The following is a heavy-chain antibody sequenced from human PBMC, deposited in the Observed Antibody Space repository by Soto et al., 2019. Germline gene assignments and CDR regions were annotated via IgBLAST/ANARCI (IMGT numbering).Heavy chain of an antibody. CDR1: GYTFTSYG. J-gene: IGHJ3*02. D-gene: IGHD3-10*01. CDR3: ARVRPVKVRGVIRKKYHDAFDI. V-gene: IGHV1-18*01. CDR2: ISAYNGNT. Sequence: ASVKVSCKASGYTFTSYGISWVRQAPGQGLEWMGWISAYNGNTNYAQKLQGRVTMTTDTSTSTAYMELRSLRSDDTAVYYCARVRPVKVRGVIRKKYHDAFDIWGQGTMVTVSS.